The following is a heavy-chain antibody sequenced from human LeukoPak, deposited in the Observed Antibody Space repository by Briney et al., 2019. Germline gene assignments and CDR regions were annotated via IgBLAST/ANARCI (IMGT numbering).Heavy chain of an antibody. CDR1: GYSFNIYE. CDR3: SRGPRFDP. V-gene: IGHV1-8*01. CDR2: VNPNSGDT. Sequence: GASVKVSCKTSGYSFNIYEINWVRQATGQGLEWMGWVNPNSGDTDYAQKFQGRLTMTRNTSISTAYMELSGLRLEGTAVYYCSRGPRFDPWGQGTQVTVSS. J-gene: IGHJ5*02.